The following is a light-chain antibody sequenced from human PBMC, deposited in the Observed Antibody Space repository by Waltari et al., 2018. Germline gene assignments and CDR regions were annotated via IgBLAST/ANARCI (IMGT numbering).Light chain of an antibody. CDR2: DAS. CDR3: QQRSNWPGYT. Sequence: EIVLPQSPATLSLSPGARATLSCRASQSVSSYLAWYQQKPGQAPRLLIYDASNRATGIPARFSGSGSGTDFTLTISSLEPEDFAVYYCQQRSNWPGYTFGQGTKLEIK. V-gene: IGKV3-11*01. CDR1: QSVSSY. J-gene: IGKJ2*01.